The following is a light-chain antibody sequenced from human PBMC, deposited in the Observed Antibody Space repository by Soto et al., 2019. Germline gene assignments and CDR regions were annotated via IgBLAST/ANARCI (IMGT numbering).Light chain of an antibody. CDR1: NIGGKS. J-gene: IGLJ1*01. Sequence: SSEQTQPPSVSVAPGQTARITCGGNNIGGKSVHWYQQKPGQAPVLVVYDDSDRPSGIPERFSGSNSVNTATLTISRVAAGDEADYYCQVWESGRGVFGTGTKITVL. V-gene: IGLV3-21*02. CDR3: QVWESGRGV. CDR2: DDS.